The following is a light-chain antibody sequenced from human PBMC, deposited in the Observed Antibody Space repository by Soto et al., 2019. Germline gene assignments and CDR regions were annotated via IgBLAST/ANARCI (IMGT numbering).Light chain of an antibody. Sequence: QSVLTQPPSLSGTPGQRVTISCSGSDSNIGGNVVSWYQQLPGAAPKLLLFSNYRRPSGVPDRFSGSKSGTSASLAISGLQSEDEGDYYCASWDDSLNNVLFGGGTKVTVL. J-gene: IGLJ2*01. CDR2: SNY. CDR1: DSNIGGNV. V-gene: IGLV1-44*01. CDR3: ASWDDSLNNVL.